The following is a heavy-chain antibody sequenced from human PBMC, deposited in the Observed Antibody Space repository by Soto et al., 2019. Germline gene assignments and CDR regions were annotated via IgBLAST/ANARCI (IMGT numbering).Heavy chain of an antibody. D-gene: IGHD2-2*01. V-gene: IGHV1-69*01. J-gene: IGHJ6*02. CDR1: GGTFSSYA. CDR2: IIPIPGTA. Sequence: QVQLVQSGAEVKKPGSSVKVSCKASGGTFSSYAISWVRQAPGQGLEWMGGIIPIPGTANYAQKFQGRVTITADASTSTGYMELSSLRSEDTAVYYCARSQGSSTSLEIYYYYYYGMDVWGQGTTVTVSS. CDR3: ARSQGSSTSLEIYYYYYYGMDV.